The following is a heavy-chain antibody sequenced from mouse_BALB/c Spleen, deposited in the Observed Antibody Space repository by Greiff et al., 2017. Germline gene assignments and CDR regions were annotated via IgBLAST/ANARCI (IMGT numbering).Heavy chain of an antibody. Sequence: VKLVESGAELVKPGASVKLSCKASGYTFTSYDINWVRQRPEQGIEWIGWNLPGDGSTKYNEKLKGKATLTPDKSSSTAYMQLSRLTSEDSAVYFCAIGDDYYAMDYWGQGTSVTVSS. J-gene: IGHJ4*01. V-gene: IGHV1-85*01. D-gene: IGHD3-3*01. CDR3: AIGDDYYAMDY. CDR2: NLPGDGST. CDR1: GYTFTSYD.